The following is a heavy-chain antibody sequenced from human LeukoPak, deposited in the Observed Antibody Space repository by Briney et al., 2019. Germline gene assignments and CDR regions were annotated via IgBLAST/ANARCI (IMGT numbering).Heavy chain of an antibody. CDR3: ARHGNIEQELVQVDF. D-gene: IGHD6-13*01. CDR2: IYYSGGT. CDR1: GGSISSSSYY. J-gene: IGHJ4*02. V-gene: IGHV4-39*01. Sequence: PSETLSLTCTVSGGSISSSSYYWGWIRQPPGKGLEWIGSIYYSGGTYRNPSLKSRITISVDTSKNQCSLKLSSVTAADTAVYYCARHGNIEQELVQVDFWGQGTLVTVSS.